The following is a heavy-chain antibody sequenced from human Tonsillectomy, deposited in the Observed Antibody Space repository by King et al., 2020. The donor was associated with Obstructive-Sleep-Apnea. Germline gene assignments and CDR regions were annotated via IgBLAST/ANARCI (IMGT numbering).Heavy chain of an antibody. D-gene: IGHD3-10*01. V-gene: IGHV4-59*01. CDR2: IAYSWRS. J-gene: IGHJ6*02. Sequence: QLQESGPGPVKPSETLSLTCTVSGGSINSYYWSWIRQSPGKGLEWIGYIAYSWRSHYNPSLKLRVTISVDPSKNQFSLKLSSVTAADTAVYFCARATYFYGSGSYYDSDVWGQGTTVTVSS. CDR1: GGSINSYY. CDR3: ARATYFYGSGSYYDSDV.